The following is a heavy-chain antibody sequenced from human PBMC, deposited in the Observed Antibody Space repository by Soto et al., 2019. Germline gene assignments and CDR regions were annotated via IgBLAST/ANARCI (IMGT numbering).Heavy chain of an antibody. J-gene: IGHJ4*02. D-gene: IGHD2-15*01. CDR2: IHYSGST. V-gene: IGHV4-39*01. CDR3: ASTKDETLYFDY. CDR1: CDSISITSYY. Sequence: QFQLQESGPGLVKPSETLSLTCTVSCDSISITSYYWGWVRQPPGKGLEWIGSIHYSGSTHYDPSLQSRVTISGDASKKQFSLKLRSVTAADTAVYYCASTKDETLYFDYWGQGTLVTVSS.